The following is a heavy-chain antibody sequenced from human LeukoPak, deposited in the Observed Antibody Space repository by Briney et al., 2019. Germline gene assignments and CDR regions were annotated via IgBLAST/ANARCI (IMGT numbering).Heavy chain of an antibody. D-gene: IGHD2-2*02. V-gene: IGHV3-23*01. J-gene: IGHJ4*02. Sequence: GGSLRLSCAASGFIFSNYGMSCVRQAPGKGLEWGSSISGSGGSTYSADSVKGRFTISRDNSKSTLYLQMISLRAEERAVYYFAKDRDNTPFEYWGQGSLVTVSS. CDR1: GFIFSNYG. CDR2: ISGSGGST. CDR3: AKDRDNTPFEY.